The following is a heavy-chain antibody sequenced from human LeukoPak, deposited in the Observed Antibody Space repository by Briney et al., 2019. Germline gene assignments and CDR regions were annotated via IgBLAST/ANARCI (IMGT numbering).Heavy chain of an antibody. Sequence: GGSLRLSCAASGFTFSDYYMSWIRQAPGKGLEWVANIKQDGSEKYYVDSVKGRFTISRDNAKNSLYLQMNSLRAEDTAVYYCARDLWDSSSNYYFDYWGQGTLVTVSS. J-gene: IGHJ4*02. CDR3: ARDLWDSSSNYYFDY. CDR2: IKQDGSEK. D-gene: IGHD6-6*01. CDR1: GFTFSDYY. V-gene: IGHV3-7*01.